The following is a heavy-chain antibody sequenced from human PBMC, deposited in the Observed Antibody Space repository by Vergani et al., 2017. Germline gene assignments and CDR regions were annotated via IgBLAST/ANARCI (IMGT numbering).Heavy chain of an antibody. V-gene: IGHV4-34*01. CDR3: ARGRGYSYGLYWYFDL. J-gene: IGHJ2*01. D-gene: IGHD5-18*01. CDR1: GGSFSGYY. CDR2: INHSGST. Sequence: QVHLQQWGAGLLKPSETLSLTCAVYGGSFSGYYWSWIRQPPGKGLEWIGEINHSGSTNYNPSLKSRVTISVDTSKNQFSLKLSSVTAADTAVYYCARGRGYSYGLYWYFDLWGRGTLVTVSS.